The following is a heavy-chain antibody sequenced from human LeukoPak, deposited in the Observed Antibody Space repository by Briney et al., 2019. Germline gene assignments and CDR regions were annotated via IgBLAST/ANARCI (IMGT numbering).Heavy chain of an antibody. CDR1: GYTFTSYY. J-gene: IGHJ6*04. D-gene: IGHD3-10*01. CDR2: INPSGGST. CDR3: ARDLLVRGVNNYYYYGMDV. Sequence: ASVKVSCKASGYTFTSYYMHWVRQAPGQGLEWMGIINPSGGSTSYAQKFQGRVTMTRDTSTSTVYMALSSLRSEDTAVYYCARDLLVRGVNNYYYYGMDVWGKGTTVTVSS. V-gene: IGHV1-46*01.